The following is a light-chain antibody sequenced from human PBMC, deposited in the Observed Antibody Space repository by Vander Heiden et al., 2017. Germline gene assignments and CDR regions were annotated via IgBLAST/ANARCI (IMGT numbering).Light chain of an antibody. V-gene: IGLV1-47*02. Sequence: QSVLTQPPPASVTPGQRVTISCSGSSSNIVSNYVYWYQQLPGTGPKLLIYGNNQRPSGVPDRFSGSKSGASASLAISGLRSEDEADYYCAAWDDSLSVVFGGGTKLTVL. CDR2: GNN. CDR3: AAWDDSLSVV. CDR1: SSNIVSNY. J-gene: IGLJ2*01.